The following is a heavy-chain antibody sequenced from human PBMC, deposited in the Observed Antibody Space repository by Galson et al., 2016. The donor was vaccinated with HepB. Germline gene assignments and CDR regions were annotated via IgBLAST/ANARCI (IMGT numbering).Heavy chain of an antibody. CDR1: GFVFSNFG. D-gene: IGHD1-1*01. CDR3: ARERLVRRIFDH. V-gene: IGHV3-23*01. CDR2: ISTRRTT. Sequence: SLRLSCAASGFVFSNFGLSWVRQAPGKGLEWAASISTRRTTYYSDSEQGRFTISRDNSNNTLYLQMNGLRAEDTAVYYCARERLVRRIFDHWGQGTLLTDSS. J-gene: IGHJ4*02.